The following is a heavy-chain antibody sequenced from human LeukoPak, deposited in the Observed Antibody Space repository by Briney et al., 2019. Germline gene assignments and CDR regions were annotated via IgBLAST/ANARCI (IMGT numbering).Heavy chain of an antibody. V-gene: IGHV3-23*01. CDR1: GFTFSSYA. CDR2: ISGSGGST. Sequence: GGSLRLSCAASGFTFSSYAMSWVRQAPGKGLEWVSVISGSGGSTYHADSVKGRFTISRDNSKNTLYLQMNSLRAEDTAVYYCAKAPTTTERIFDYWGQGTLITVSS. J-gene: IGHJ4*02. CDR3: AKAPTTTERIFDY. D-gene: IGHD4-17*01.